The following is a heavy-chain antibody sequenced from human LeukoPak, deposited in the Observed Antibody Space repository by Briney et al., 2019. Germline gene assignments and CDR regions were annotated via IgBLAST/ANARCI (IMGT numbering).Heavy chain of an antibody. CDR2: INHSGST. J-gene: IGHJ4*02. CDR1: GGSFSGYY. V-gene: IGHV4-34*01. Sequence: SETLSLTCAVYGGSFSGYYWSWIRQPPGKGLEWIGEINHSGSTNYNPSLKSRVTISVDTSKNQFSLKLSSVTAADTAVYYCARGHNFDFWSGTFKFDYXGQGXXVTVS. CDR3: ARGHNFDFWSGTFKFDY. D-gene: IGHD3-3*01.